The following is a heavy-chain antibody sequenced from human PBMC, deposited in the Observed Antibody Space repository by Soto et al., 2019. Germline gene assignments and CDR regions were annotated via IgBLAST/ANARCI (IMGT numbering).Heavy chain of an antibody. V-gene: IGHV4-39*01. CDR3: ARRITRPERFDY. CDR2: IYYSGNT. J-gene: IGHJ4*02. CDR1: GGSISRSSYY. D-gene: IGHD1-20*01. Sequence: QLQLQESGPGLVKPSETLSLTCTVSGGSISRSSYYWGWIRQPPGKGLEWIGNIYYSGNTYYNPSLRSRGTIPVYTSKNQFSLKLTSATDADTAVYYGARRITRPERFDYWGQGALVTVSS.